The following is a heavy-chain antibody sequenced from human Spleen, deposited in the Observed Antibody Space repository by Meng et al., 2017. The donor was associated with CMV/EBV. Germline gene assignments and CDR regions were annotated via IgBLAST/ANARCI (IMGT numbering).Heavy chain of an antibody. CDR3: AKDSVALYSSSFYGMDV. CDR2: IWYDGSNK. V-gene: IGHV3-33*06. CDR1: GFTFSSYG. D-gene: IGHD6-13*01. J-gene: IGHJ6*02. Sequence: GGSLRLSCAASGFTFSSYGMHWVRQAPGKGLEWVAVIWYDGSNKYYADSVKGRFTISRDNSKNTLYLQMNSLRAEDTAVYYCAKDSVALYSSSFYGMDVWGQGTTVTVSS.